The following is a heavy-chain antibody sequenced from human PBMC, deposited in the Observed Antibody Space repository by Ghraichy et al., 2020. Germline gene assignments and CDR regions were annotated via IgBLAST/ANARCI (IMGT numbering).Heavy chain of an antibody. D-gene: IGHD3-3*01. V-gene: IGHV1-18*01. Sequence: ASVKVSCKASGYTFTSYGISWVRQAPGQGLEWMGWISAYNGNTNYAQKLQGRVTMTTDTSTSTAYMELRSLRSDETAVYYCARGFRKVYYYYYYGMDVWGQGTTVTVSS. CDR2: ISAYNGNT. CDR3: ARGFRKVYYYYYYGMDV. J-gene: IGHJ6*02. CDR1: GYTFTSYG.